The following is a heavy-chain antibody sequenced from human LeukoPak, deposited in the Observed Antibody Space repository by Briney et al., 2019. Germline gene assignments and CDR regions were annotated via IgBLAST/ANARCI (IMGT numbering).Heavy chain of an antibody. J-gene: IGHJ4*02. D-gene: IGHD5-18*01. CDR3: ATYGYSYGLDY. Sequence: SSETLSLTCTVSGGSISSYYWSWIRQPPGKGLEWIGSIYYSGSTYYNPSLKSRVTISVDTSKNQFSLKLSSVTAADTAVYYCATYGYSYGLDYWGQGTLVTVSS. CDR1: GGSISSYY. V-gene: IGHV4-59*05. CDR2: IYYSGST.